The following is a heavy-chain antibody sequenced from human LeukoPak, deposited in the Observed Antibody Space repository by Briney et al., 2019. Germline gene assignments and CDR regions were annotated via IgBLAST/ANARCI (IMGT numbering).Heavy chain of an antibody. CDR1: GFTFSSYW. D-gene: IGHD3-22*01. V-gene: IGHV3-74*01. J-gene: IGHJ6*03. Sequence: GGSLRLSCAASGFTFSSYWMHWVRQAPGKGLVWVSRINSDGSSTSYADSVKGRFTISRDNAKNTLYLQMNSLRAEDTAVYYCAREHLTYYYDSSGYPLNYMDVWGKGTTVTVSS. CDR3: AREHLTYYYDSSGYPLNYMDV. CDR2: INSDGSST.